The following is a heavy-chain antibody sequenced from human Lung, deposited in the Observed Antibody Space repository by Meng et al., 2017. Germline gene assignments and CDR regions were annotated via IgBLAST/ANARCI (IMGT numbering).Heavy chain of an antibody. CDR2: MNPNSGNT. V-gene: IGHV1-8*01. CDR1: GYTFTNYD. Sequence: QVQLVQSGAEVKTPGASARVSCKASGYTFTNYDINWVRQATGQGLQWMGWMNPNSGNTGYAQKFQGRVTMTRNTSISTAYMELSSLRSEDTAVYYCATRNDGYDFDYWGQGTLVTVSS. D-gene: IGHD1-1*01. J-gene: IGHJ4*02. CDR3: ATRNDGYDFDY.